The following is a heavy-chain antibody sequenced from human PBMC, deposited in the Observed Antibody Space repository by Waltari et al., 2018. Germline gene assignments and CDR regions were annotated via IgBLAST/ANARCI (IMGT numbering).Heavy chain of an antibody. Sequence: QVQLQESGPGLVKPSETLSLTCAVPGYSISSGYYWGWIRQPPGKGLEWIGSIYHSGSTYDNPSLKGRVTISVDTSKNQFSLKLSSVTAADTAVYYCARLSGYDSNYWGQGTLVTVSS. CDR2: IYHSGST. CDR3: ARLSGYDSNY. J-gene: IGHJ4*02. CDR1: GYSISSGYY. V-gene: IGHV4-38-2*01. D-gene: IGHD5-12*01.